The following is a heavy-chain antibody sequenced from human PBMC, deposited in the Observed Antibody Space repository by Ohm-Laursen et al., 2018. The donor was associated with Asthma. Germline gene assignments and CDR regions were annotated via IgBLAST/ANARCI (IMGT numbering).Heavy chain of an antibody. Sequence: SLRLSCAASRYTHRRYSIHWVRQIAAKGLAWVASISTVSSFIYYVDSVRGRFTTSRDNAWNSVYLQMNSLRAEDKALYYCLGIGPEWELPGREYSLHLWGEGTLVTVSS. CDR3: LGIGPEWELPGREYSLHL. CDR1: RYTHRRYS. J-gene: IGHJ1*01. CDR2: ISTVSSFI. V-gene: IGHV3-21*01. D-gene: IGHD1-26*01.